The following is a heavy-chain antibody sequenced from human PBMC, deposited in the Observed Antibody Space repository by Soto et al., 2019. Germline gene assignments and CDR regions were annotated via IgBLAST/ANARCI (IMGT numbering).Heavy chain of an antibody. CDR2: ITDTGGDA. CDR3: ARGSTDSYPGSRIFDF. J-gene: IGHJ4*02. CDR1: GLTFGSRA. V-gene: IGHV3-23*01. D-gene: IGHD3-10*01. Sequence: EVQLLESGGDLTQPGGSLRLFCVASGLTFGSRAMSWVRQAPGEGLQWVSTITDTGGDAKYADSVRGRFVISRDNSKKILFLQMTSLTADDSAMYFWARGSTDSYPGSRIFDFWCRGTLFTVSS.